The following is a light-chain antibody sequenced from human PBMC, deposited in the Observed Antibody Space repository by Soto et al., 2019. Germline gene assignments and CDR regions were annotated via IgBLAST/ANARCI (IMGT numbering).Light chain of an antibody. CDR2: EVS. CDR1: SSDVASYNR. Sequence: QSALTQPPSVSGSPGQSVTISCTGTSSDVASYNRVSWYQQPPGTAPKLMIYEVSNRPSGVPDRFSGSKSGNTASLTISGIQAEDEADYYCSSYTSSSTYVFGTGTKLTVL. J-gene: IGLJ1*01. CDR3: SSYTSSSTYV. V-gene: IGLV2-18*02.